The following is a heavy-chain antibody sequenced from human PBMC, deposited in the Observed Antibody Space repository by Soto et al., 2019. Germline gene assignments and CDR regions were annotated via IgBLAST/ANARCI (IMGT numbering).Heavy chain of an antibody. Sequence: PGGSLRLSCAASGVTFSSYAMSWVRQAPGKGLEWVSAIRGSGGSTYYADSVKGRFTISRDNSKNTLYLQVNSLRAEDTAVYYCAKGIPYYDSSGFFDLWGQGTLVTVSS. V-gene: IGHV3-23*01. D-gene: IGHD3-22*01. CDR2: IRGSGGST. CDR1: GVTFSSYA. J-gene: IGHJ4*02. CDR3: AKGIPYYDSSGFFDL.